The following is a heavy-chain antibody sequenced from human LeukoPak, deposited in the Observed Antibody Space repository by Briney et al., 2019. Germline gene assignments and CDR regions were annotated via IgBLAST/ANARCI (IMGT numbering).Heavy chain of an antibody. J-gene: IGHJ6*02. D-gene: IGHD1-26*01. V-gene: IGHV3-23*05. CDR2: IYTNGRDT. Sequence: GGSLRLSWAASGFTFRSFGMNWVRQAPGKGLEWVSGIYTNGRDTRYADSVKGRFTISRDNSKNTLYLQMHSLRVEDTAVYYCAHLVWEYVGGLDVWGQGTTVTVSS. CDR1: GFTFRSFG. CDR3: AHLVWEYVGGLDV.